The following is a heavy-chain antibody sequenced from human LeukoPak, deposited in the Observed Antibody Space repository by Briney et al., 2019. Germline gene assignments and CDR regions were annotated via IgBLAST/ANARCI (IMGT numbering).Heavy chain of an antibody. CDR2: MNPNSGNI. Sequence: ASVKVSCKASGYTFTSYDINGVRQATGQGLEWMGWMNPNSGNIGYAQKFQGRVTMTRNTSISTAYMELSSLRSEDTAVYYCARGRIDCSSTSCYTFWGQGTLVTVSS. D-gene: IGHD2-2*02. J-gene: IGHJ4*02. CDR1: GYTFTSYD. CDR3: ARGRIDCSSTSCYTF. V-gene: IGHV1-8*01.